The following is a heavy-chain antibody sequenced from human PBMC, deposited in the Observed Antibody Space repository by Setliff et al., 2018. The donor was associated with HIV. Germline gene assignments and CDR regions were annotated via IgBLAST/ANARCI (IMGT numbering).Heavy chain of an antibody. CDR1: GGSISNGDHY. J-gene: IGHJ4*02. D-gene: IGHD6-19*01. CDR2: IYYTGDT. Sequence: PSETLSLTCTVSGGSISNGDHYWAWIRQSPGKGLEWIGYIYYTGDTYYRSSLESRVTISVDTSNNQFSLRLKSVTAADTAVYYCARETIRSGHPSEAGFDFWGQGALVTVSS. V-gene: IGHV4-30-4*08. CDR3: ARETIRSGHPSEAGFDF.